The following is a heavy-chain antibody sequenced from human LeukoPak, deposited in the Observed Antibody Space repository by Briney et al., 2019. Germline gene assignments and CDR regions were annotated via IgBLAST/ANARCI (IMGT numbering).Heavy chain of an antibody. CDR2: INHSGST. CDR1: GGSFSDYY. D-gene: IGHD2-21*02. V-gene: IGHV4-34*01. CDR3: ARHPGDALFDY. J-gene: IGHJ4*02. Sequence: SETLSLTCAVYGGSFSDYYWSWIRQPPGKGLEWIGEINHSGSTNYNPSLKSRVSISVDTSKNQFSLKLSSVTAADTAVYYCARHPGDALFDYWGQGTLVTVSS.